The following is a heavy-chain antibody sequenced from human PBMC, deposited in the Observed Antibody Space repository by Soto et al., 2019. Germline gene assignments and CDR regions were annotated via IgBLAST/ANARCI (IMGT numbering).Heavy chain of an antibody. Sequence: EVQLVESGGGLVQPGGSLRLSCEASGLAFSGYWMHWVHQAPGMGLVWVSRINSDGSSISYADSVKGRFSISRDNAKNTLYLQMNSLRAEDTAVYYCAREVGLNVVTGPFDPWGQGTLVTVSS. D-gene: IGHD2-21*02. CDR3: AREVGLNVVTGPFDP. V-gene: IGHV3-74*01. CDR2: INSDGSSI. CDR1: GLAFSGYW. J-gene: IGHJ5*02.